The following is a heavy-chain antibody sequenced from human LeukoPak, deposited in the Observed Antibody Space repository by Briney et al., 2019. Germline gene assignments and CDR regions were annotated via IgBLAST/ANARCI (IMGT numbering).Heavy chain of an antibody. J-gene: IGHJ4*02. Sequence: GASVKVSCNTSGYTFSSYDVIWVRLAPGQGLEWMGWMNPNSGNTGYAQKFQGRVTMTGDTSISTAYMELSSLISDDTAVYYCARVIIAAAGSGAFDYWGQGTLVTVSS. CDR1: GYTFSSYD. V-gene: IGHV1-8*01. D-gene: IGHD6-13*01. CDR3: ARVIIAAAGSGAFDY. CDR2: MNPNSGNT.